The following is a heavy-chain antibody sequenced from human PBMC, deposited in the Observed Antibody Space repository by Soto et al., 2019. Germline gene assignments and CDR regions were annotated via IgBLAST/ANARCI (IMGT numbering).Heavy chain of an antibody. Sequence: SVKVSCKASGGTFSSYAISWVRQAPGQGLEWMGGIIPIFGTANYAQKFQGRVTITADESTSTAYMELSSLRSEDTAVYYCASLLGMVRGVIKGNYGMDVWGQGTTVTVSS. CDR2: IIPIFGTA. J-gene: IGHJ6*02. D-gene: IGHD3-10*01. CDR1: GGTFSSYA. CDR3: ASLLGMVRGVIKGNYGMDV. V-gene: IGHV1-69*13.